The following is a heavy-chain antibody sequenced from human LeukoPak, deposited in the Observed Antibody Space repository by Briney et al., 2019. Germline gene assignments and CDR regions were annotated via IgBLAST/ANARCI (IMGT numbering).Heavy chain of an antibody. Sequence: SETLSLTCTVSSGSISDYYWTWIRQPPGKGLEWIGHIYYSGNTIYNPSLKSRVTISVDTSKNQFSLKLTSVTTADTAVYYCARHVGFITMVRGVINNNWFDPWGQGTLVTVSS. V-gene: IGHV4-59*08. J-gene: IGHJ5*02. CDR1: SGSISDYY. CDR3: ARHVGFITMVRGVINNNWFDP. CDR2: IYYSGNT. D-gene: IGHD3-10*01.